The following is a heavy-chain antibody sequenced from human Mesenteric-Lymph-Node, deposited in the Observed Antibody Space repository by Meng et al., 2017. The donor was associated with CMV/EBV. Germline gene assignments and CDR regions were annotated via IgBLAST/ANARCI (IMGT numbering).Heavy chain of an antibody. CDR1: VFTFNIYN. CDR2: ISSTTGNI. J-gene: IGHJ6*02. V-gene: IGHV3-21*01. D-gene: IGHD5-24*01. CDR3: ARDIMVDASGYNPMDV. Sequence: SVFTFNIYNMNLVRRAPGKGLELVSSISSTTGNIYYADSVQGRFTLSRDNAKNSLYLQMNSLRAEDTAVYYCARDIMVDASGYNPMDVWGQGTLVTVSS.